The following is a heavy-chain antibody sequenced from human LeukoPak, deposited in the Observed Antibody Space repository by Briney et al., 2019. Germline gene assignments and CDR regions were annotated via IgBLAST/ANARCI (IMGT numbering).Heavy chain of an antibody. Sequence: GGTLRLSCAASGFTYSSYRMSGPREAPGKGLEWLANIKQDGSEKYYVYSVKRRFTISRDNANNSLYLQMNSLRDEDTAVYYCARTREYDFWSGYYNPGDYGGQGTLVTVSS. CDR3: ARTREYDFWSGYYNPGDY. CDR2: IKQDGSEK. J-gene: IGHJ4*02. D-gene: IGHD3-3*01. V-gene: IGHV3-7*01. CDR1: GFTYSSYR.